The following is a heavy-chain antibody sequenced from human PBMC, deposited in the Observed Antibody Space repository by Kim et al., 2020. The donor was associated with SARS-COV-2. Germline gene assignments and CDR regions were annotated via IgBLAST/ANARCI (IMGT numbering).Heavy chain of an antibody. V-gene: IGHV3-30*04. CDR1: GFTFSSYA. CDR2: ISYDGSNK. J-gene: IGHJ4*01. Sequence: GGSLRLSCAASGFTFSSYAMHWVRQAPGKGLEWVAVISYDGSNKYYADSVKGRFTISRDNSKNTLYLQMNSLRAEDTAVYYCARGEYDYVWGSYDAAYWG. D-gene: IGHD3-16*01. CDR3: ARGEYDYVWGSYDAAY.